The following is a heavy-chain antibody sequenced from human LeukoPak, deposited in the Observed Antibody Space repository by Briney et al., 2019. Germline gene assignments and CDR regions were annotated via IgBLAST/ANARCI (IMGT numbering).Heavy chain of an antibody. CDR2: IFYTGNS. V-gene: IGHV4-4*02. Sequence: PSGALSLTYGVSGDYISSTNWWSWVRQSPGEGLEWIGSIFYTGNSKYNPSLKSRVAMSVDKSKNQFSLKLESLSAADTAVYYCARGGSSWFFYSFYFDYWGQGALVTDSS. CDR1: GDYISSTNW. J-gene: IGHJ4*02. CDR3: ARGGSSWFFYSFYFDY. D-gene: IGHD6-13*01.